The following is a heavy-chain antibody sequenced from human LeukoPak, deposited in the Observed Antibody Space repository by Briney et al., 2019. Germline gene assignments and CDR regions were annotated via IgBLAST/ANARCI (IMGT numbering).Heavy chain of an antibody. V-gene: IGHV1-2*02. Sequence: ASVKVSCKASGYTFTGYYMHWVRQAPGQGLDWMGWINPNSDGTNYAQKFQGRVTMTRDTSISTAYMELSRLRSDDTAVYYCARDIRLGELSLAYWGQGTLVTVSS. D-gene: IGHD3-16*02. CDR2: INPNSDGT. CDR1: GYTFTGYY. CDR3: ARDIRLGELSLAY. J-gene: IGHJ4*02.